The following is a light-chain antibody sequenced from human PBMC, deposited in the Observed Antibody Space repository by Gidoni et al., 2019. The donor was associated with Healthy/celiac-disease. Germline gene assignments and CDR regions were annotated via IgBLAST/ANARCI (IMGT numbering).Light chain of an antibody. CDR2: AAS. J-gene: IGKJ5*01. Sequence: DIQFTQSPSFLSASVGDRVTITCRASQGISSYLAWYQQKPGKAPKLLIYAASTLQSGVPSRFSGSGSGTEFTLTISSLQPEDFATYYCQQLNSYPITFXXXTRLEIK. V-gene: IGKV1-9*01. CDR1: QGISSY. CDR3: QQLNSYPIT.